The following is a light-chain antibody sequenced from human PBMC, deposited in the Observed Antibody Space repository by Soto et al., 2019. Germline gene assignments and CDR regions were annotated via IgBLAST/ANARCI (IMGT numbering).Light chain of an antibody. CDR3: QQYKSFSLS. Sequence: DIPMTQSPSTLSASVGDRVTITCRASQSINNWLAWYQQKPGKAPKLLIYKTFDLESGVPSRFSGSGSGTEFSLTISSLQPDDVATYYCQQYKSFSLSFGGGTRVEVK. CDR2: KTF. V-gene: IGKV1-5*03. J-gene: IGKJ4*01. CDR1: QSINNW.